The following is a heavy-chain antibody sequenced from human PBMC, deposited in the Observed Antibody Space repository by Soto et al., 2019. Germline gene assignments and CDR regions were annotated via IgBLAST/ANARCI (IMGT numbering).Heavy chain of an antibody. CDR2: IYYSGST. Sequence: QVQLQESGRGLVKPSQTLSLTCTVSSGAISSGGYYWSWIRQHPGKGLEWIGYIYYSGSTYYNPSLKSRVTISVDTSKNQFSLKLSSVTAADTAVYYCAIYDSSGSRGFQHWVQGTLVTVSS. D-gene: IGHD3-22*01. J-gene: IGHJ1*01. CDR3: AIYDSSGSRGFQH. CDR1: SGAISSGGYY. V-gene: IGHV4-31*03.